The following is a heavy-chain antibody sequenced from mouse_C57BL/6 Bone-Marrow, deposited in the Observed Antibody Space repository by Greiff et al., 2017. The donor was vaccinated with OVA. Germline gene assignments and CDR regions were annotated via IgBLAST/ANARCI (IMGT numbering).Heavy chain of an antibody. Sequence: QVQLQQPGAELVKPGASVKLSCKASGYTFTSYWMQWVKQRPGQGLEWIGEIDPYDSYTNYNQKFKGKATLTVDTSSSTAYMQLSSLTSEDAAVYYGAREGITTVVAFDYWGQGTTLTGSS. V-gene: IGHV1-50*01. J-gene: IGHJ2*01. D-gene: IGHD1-1*01. CDR1: GYTFTSYW. CDR2: IDPYDSYT. CDR3: AREGITTVVAFDY.